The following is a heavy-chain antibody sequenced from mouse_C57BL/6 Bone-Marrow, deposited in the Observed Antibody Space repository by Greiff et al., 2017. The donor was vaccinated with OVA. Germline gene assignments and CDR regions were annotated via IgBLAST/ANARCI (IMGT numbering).Heavy chain of an antibody. Sequence: EVKLVESGGGLVQSGRSLRLSCATSGFTFSDFYMEWVRQAPGKGLEWIAASRNKANDYTTEYSASVKGRFIVSRDTSQSILYLQMNALRAEDTAIYYCARGYDYSSYWYFDVWGTGTKVTVSS. J-gene: IGHJ1*03. CDR2: SRNKANDYTT. CDR3: ARGYDYSSYWYFDV. CDR1: GFTFSDFY. V-gene: IGHV7-1*01. D-gene: IGHD2-4*01.